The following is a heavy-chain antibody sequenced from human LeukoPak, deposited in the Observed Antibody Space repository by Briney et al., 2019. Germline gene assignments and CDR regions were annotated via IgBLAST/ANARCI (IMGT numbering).Heavy chain of an antibody. D-gene: IGHD3-10*01. V-gene: IGHV3-20*04. CDR2: ISGSGGST. Sequence: GGSLRLSCAASGFTFSSYGMSWVRQAPGKGLEWVSVISGSGGSTGYADSVKGRFTISRDNAKNSLYLQMNSLRVEDTALYYCTRDRGSGSYYNPIDYWGQGTLVSVSS. CDR3: TRDRGSGSYYNPIDY. CDR1: GFTFSSYG. J-gene: IGHJ4*02.